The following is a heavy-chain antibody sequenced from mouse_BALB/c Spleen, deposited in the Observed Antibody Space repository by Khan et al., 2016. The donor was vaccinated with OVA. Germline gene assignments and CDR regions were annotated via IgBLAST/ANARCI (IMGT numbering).Heavy chain of an antibody. V-gene: IGHV1S81*02. CDR2: INPSNGRT. D-gene: IGHD2-2*01. J-gene: IGHJ3*01. CDR1: GYTFTSYW. Sequence: QVQLQQPGAELVKPGASVKLSCKTSGYTFTSYWMQWVKQRPGQGLEWIGEINPSNGRTNYNEKFKSKATLTVDNSSTTAHMQLISLTSEDSAVCYRLRSTVVTADFAYWGQGTLVTVSA. CDR3: LRSTVVTADFAY.